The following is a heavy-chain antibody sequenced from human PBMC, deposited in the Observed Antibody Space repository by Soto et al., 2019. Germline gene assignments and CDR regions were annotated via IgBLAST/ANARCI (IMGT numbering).Heavy chain of an antibody. CDR3: ARHGDIATRRSANDY. CDR1: GYSSTTYW. CDR2: IDPSDSYT. Sequence: GESLKISCKGSGYSSTTYWISWVRQMPGKGLEWMGRIDPSDSYTNYSPSFRGHVIISIDKSISTAYLQWSSLKASDTAMYYCARHGDIATRRSANDYWGQGALVTVSS. V-gene: IGHV5-10-1*01. D-gene: IGHD6-6*01. J-gene: IGHJ4*02.